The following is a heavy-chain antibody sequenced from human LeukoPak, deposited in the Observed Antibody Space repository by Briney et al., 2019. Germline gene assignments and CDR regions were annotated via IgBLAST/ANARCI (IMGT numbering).Heavy chain of an antibody. Sequence: GGSVRLFCAPSGFIFTRHGMNCVRHPAGKGREWVSYVSSSGSTIYYADSVKGRFTISRDNPKSSLYLQMNSLRAEDTAVYYCASTGAYYYYGMDVWGKGTTVTVSS. V-gene: IGHV3-48*03. CDR3: ASTGAYYYYGMDV. J-gene: IGHJ6*04. CDR2: VSSSGSTI. D-gene: IGHD3-10*01. CDR1: GFIFTRHG.